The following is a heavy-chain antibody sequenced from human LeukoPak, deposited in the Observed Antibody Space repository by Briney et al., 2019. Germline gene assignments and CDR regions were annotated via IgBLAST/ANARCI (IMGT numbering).Heavy chain of an antibody. J-gene: IGHJ4*02. V-gene: IGHV4-39*01. CDR3: ARVWYSSSKATYDY. CDR2: IYYSGST. D-gene: IGHD6-13*01. Sequence: SETLSLTCTVSGGSISSSSYYWGWIRQPPGKGLEWIGSIYYSGSTYYNPSLKSRVTISVDTSKNQFSLKLSSVTAADTAVYYCARVWYSSSKATYDYWGQGTLVTVSS. CDR1: GGSISSSSYY.